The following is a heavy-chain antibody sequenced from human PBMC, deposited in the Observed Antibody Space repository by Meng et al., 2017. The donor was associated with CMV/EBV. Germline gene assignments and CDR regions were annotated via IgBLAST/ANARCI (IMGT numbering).Heavy chain of an antibody. J-gene: IGHJ4*02. CDR3: TTDRPRSGGKTHDY. CDR1: GSGFIFRNVW. V-gene: IGHV3-15*01. D-gene: IGHD4-23*01. Sequence: EVQLVGSGWGLVKPGGSLRLSCPGSGSGFIFRNVWINWVRPAPGKGLEWVGRIKSKFDGETTDYAAPVKGRFTISRDASRNTLYLYMNSLKTEDTAVYYCTTDRPRSGGKTHDYWGQGTLVTVSS. CDR2: IKSKFDGETT.